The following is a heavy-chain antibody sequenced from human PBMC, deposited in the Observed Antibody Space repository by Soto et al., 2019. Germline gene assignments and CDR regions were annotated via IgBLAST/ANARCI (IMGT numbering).Heavy chain of an antibody. V-gene: IGHV1-69*02. D-gene: IGHD1-20*01. Sequence: SVKVSCKASGGTFSSYTISWVRQAPGQGLEWMGRIIPILGIANYAQKFQGRVTITADKSTSTAYMELSSLRSEDTAVYYCARAGNWNDGQFDYWGQGTLVTVSS. J-gene: IGHJ4*02. CDR2: IIPILGIA. CDR3: ARAGNWNDGQFDY. CDR1: GGTFSSYT.